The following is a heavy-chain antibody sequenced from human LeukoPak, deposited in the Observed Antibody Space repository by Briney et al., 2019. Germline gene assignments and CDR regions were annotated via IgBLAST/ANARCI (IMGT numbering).Heavy chain of an antibody. CDR2: IIPIFGTA. CDR3: ASGWSIYGDYSWFDP. V-gene: IGHV1-69*13. D-gene: IGHD4-17*01. Sequence: SVKVSCKASGGTFSGYAISWVRQAPGQGLEWMGGIIPIFGTANYAQKFQGRVTITADESTSTAYMELSSLRSEDTAVYYCASGWSIYGDYSWFDPWGQGTLVTVSS. CDR1: GGTFSGYA. J-gene: IGHJ5*02.